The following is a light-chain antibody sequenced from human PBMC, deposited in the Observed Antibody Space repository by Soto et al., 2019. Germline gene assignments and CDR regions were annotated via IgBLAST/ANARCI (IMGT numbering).Light chain of an antibody. CDR3: QHYNSYPSP. Sequence: GDRVTITCRASEDVNGWLAWYQQKPGTAPKLLIYDVSTLESGVPSRFSGSGSGTEFTLTINSLQPDDFATFYCQHYNSYPSPFAPGT. CDR2: DVS. V-gene: IGKV1-5*01. CDR1: EDVNGW. J-gene: IGKJ3*01.